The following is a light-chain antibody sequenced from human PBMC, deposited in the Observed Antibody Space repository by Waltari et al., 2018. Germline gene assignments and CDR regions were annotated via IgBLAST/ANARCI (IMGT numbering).Light chain of an antibody. J-gene: IGKJ4*01. CDR3: QQSHTSPPT. CDR2: EAS. Sequence: DIQMTQSPSSLSASVGDRVTITCRASESIYTDLHWYQQKPGKAPELLISEASSLQSGVPSRFSATGSGSDFALTISSLQPEDYASYYCQQSHTSPPTFGGGTKVEMK. V-gene: IGKV1-39*01. CDR1: ESIYTD.